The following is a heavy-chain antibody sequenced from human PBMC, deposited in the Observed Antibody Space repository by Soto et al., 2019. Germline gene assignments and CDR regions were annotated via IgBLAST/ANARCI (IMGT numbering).Heavy chain of an antibody. CDR1: GGTFSSYA. CDR3: ARRYGGNSGQYYYYYYGMDV. CDR2: IIPIFGTA. V-gene: IGHV1-69*13. D-gene: IGHD4-17*01. Sequence: ASVKVSCKASGGTFSSYAISWVRQAPGQGLEWMGGIIPIFGTANYAQKFQGRVTITADESTSTAYMELSSLRSEDTAVYYCARRYGGNSGQYYYYYYGMDVWGQGTTVTVSS. J-gene: IGHJ6*02.